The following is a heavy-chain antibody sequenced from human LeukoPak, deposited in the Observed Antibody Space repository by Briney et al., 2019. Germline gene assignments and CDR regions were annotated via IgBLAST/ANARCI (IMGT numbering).Heavy chain of an antibody. J-gene: IGHJ3*02. CDR1: GFTFSSYS. CDR2: ISSSSSAI. CDR3: AGNSSGYYPDAFDI. V-gene: IGHV3-48*02. Sequence: GGSLRLSCAASGFTFSSYSMNWVRQAPGKGLEWVSYISSSSSAIYYADSVKGRFTISRDNAKNSLYLQMNSLRDEDTAVYYCAGNSSGYYPDAFDIWGHGTMVTVSS. D-gene: IGHD3-22*01.